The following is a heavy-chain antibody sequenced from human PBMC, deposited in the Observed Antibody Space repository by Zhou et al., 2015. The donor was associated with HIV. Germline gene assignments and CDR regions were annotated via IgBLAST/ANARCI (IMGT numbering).Heavy chain of an antibody. J-gene: IGHJ6*02. V-gene: IGHV1-8*01. CDR1: GYTFTNYD. Sequence: QAQLVQSGAEVKNPGASVKVSCKASGYTFTNYDINWVRQATGQGLEWMGWMNPDSGNTGYAQKFQGRVTMTRNTSIFTAYVELSSLRSDDTAVYYCARGGIYCSGTTCRGWDGMDVWGQGTTVTVSS. CDR3: ARGGIYCSGTTCRGWDGMDV. D-gene: IGHD2-15*01. CDR2: MNPDSGNT.